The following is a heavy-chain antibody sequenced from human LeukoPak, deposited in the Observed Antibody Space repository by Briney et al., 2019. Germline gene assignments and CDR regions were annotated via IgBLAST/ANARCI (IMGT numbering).Heavy chain of an antibody. CDR3: ARDRVTSDY. V-gene: IGHV3-21*01. J-gene: IGHJ4*02. CDR1: GFTFSSYE. CDR2: ISSSSSYI. Sequence: GGSLRLSCAASGFTFSSYEMNWVRQAPGKGLEWVSSISSSSSYIYYADSVKGRFTISRDNAKNSLYLQMNSLRAEDTAVYYCARDRVTSDYWGQGTLVTVSS. D-gene: IGHD4-17*01.